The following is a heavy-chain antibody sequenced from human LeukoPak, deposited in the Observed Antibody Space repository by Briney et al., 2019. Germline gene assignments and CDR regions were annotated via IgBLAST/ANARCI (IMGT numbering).Heavy chain of an antibody. CDR1: GFTFSSYA. Sequence: PGGSLRLSCAASGFTFSSYAMTWVRQAPGKGLEWVSGISGSGGTTYYADSVKGRFTISRDNSKNTLYLQMNSLRAEDTAVYYCAGGRGTSPDYYYGTDVWGQGTTVTVSS. CDR2: ISGSGGTT. J-gene: IGHJ6*02. V-gene: IGHV3-23*01. CDR3: AGGRGTSPDYYYGTDV. D-gene: IGHD2-2*01.